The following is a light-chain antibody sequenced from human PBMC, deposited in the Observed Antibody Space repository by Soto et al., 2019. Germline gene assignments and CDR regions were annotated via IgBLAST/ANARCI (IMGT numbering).Light chain of an antibody. V-gene: IGKV1-5*03. Sequence: DIRMTQSPSTLSGSVGDRVTITCRASQTISSWLAWYQQKPGQAPKLLIYEAPTLKSGFPSRFRGPRPGTGFTVTIMCLQTDECRTYDCQHHNSYSEAFGHGTKVELK. CDR1: QTISSW. CDR2: EAP. J-gene: IGKJ1*01. CDR3: QHHNSYSEA.